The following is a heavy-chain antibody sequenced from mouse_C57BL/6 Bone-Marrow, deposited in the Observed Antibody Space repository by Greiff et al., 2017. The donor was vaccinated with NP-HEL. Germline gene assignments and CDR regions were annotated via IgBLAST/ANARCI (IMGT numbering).Heavy chain of an antibody. J-gene: IGHJ2*01. D-gene: IGHD1-1*01. CDR3: ARFDYGSSYEDY. CDR2: INPGSGGT. CDR1: GYAFTNYL. V-gene: IGHV1-54*01. Sequence: QVQLQQSGAELVRPGTSVKVSCKASGYAFTNYLIEWVKQRPGQGLEWIGVINPGSGGTNYNEKFKGKATLTADKSSSTAYMQLSSLTSEDSAVYFCARFDYGSSYEDYWGQGTTLTVSS.